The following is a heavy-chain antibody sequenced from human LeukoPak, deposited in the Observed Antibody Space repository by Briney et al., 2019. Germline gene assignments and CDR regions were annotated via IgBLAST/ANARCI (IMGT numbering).Heavy chain of an antibody. CDR3: ARSLPYGTTWYGRSDF. Sequence: GASVKVSCKVSGYTLTELSMHWVRQAPGKGLEWMGGFDPEDGETIYAQKFQGRVTMTEDTSTDTAYMELSSLRAEDTAIYYCARSLPYGTTWYGRSDFWGQGTLVTVSS. D-gene: IGHD6-13*01. CDR1: GYTLTELS. CDR2: FDPEDGET. V-gene: IGHV1-24*01. J-gene: IGHJ4*02.